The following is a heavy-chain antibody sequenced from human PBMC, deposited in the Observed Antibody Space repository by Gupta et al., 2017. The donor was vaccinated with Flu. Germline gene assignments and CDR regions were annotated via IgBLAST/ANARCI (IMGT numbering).Heavy chain of an antibody. V-gene: IGHV3-43*01. CDR3: ARGGVDSPMVEDH. CDR2: INWDGGTT. J-gene: IGHJ4*02. CDR1: GFTFEDYA. Sequence: ASGFTFEDYAMHWVRQVPGKALEWVCLINWDGGTTHYADSVKGRFTISRDNRKDSLYLEMNSLRIDDTALYYCARGGVDSPMVEDHWGRGTLVTVSS. D-gene: IGHD5-18*01.